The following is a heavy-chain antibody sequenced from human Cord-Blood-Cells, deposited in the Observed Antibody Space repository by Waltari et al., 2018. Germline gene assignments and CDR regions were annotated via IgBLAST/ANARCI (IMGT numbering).Heavy chain of an antibody. D-gene: IGHD6-19*01. CDR3: ARHKAAGSQWRAMLDAFDI. J-gene: IGHJ3*02. V-gene: IGHV5-51*01. CDR1: GYSFTSYW. Sequence: AEVKKPGESLKISCKGSGYSFTSYWIGGVRQMPAKGLEWMGISFPGDSDTRYSPSFQVQVTISADKSISTAYLQWSSLKPSDTAMYYCARHKAAGSQWRAMLDAFDIWGQGTMVTVSS. CDR2: SFPGDSDT.